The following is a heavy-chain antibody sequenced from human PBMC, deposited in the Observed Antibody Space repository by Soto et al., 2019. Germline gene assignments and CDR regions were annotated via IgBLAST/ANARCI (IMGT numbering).Heavy chain of an antibody. Sequence: PGGSPRLSCAASGFTFSSYGMHWVRQAPGKGLEWVAVISYDGSNKYYADSVKGRFTISRDNSKNTLYLQMNSLRAEDTAVYYCAMVPDYYFGSGDFSDYWGRGTLVIVSA. V-gene: IGHV3-30*03. D-gene: IGHD3-3*01. J-gene: IGHJ4*01. CDR2: ISYDGSNK. CDR1: GFTFSSYG. CDR3: AMVPDYYFGSGDFSDY.